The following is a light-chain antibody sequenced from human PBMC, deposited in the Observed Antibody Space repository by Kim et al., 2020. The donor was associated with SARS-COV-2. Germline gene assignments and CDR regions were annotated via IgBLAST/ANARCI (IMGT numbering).Light chain of an antibody. J-gene: IGLJ3*02. CDR1: SSDVGNYIL. Sequence: QSALTQPASVSGSPGQSITISCTGTSSDVGNYILVSWYQQHPGNAPKLMIYEVTKRPSGVSNRFSGSKSGYMASLTISGLQPEDEADYYCCSYAGTNTWVFGGGTQLTVL. CDR2: EVT. CDR3: CSYAGTNTWV. V-gene: IGLV2-23*02.